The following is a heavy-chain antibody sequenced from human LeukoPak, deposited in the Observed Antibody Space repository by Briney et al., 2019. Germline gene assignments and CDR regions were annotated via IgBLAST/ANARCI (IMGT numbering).Heavy chain of an antibody. CDR3: ASHSDTSGYFY. J-gene: IGHJ4*02. D-gene: IGHD3-22*01. CDR1: GGPFSGFY. V-gene: IGHV4-34*01. Sequence: SETLSLTCAVYGGPFSGFYWSWIRQPPGKGLEWIGEINHSGSTDYNPSLKSRVTISVDTSKNQFSLKLSSVTAADTAVYYCASHSDTSGYFYWGQGTLVTVSS. CDR2: INHSGST.